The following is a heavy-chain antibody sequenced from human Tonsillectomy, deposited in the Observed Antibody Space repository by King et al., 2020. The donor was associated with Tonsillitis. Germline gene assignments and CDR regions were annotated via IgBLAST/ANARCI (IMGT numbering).Heavy chain of an antibody. CDR3: AREGTPYGGYLKRCDP. CDR2: ISAYNGNT. J-gene: IGHJ5*02. CDR1: GYTFTSYG. V-gene: IGHV1-18*04. Sequence: VQLVQSGAEVKKPGASVKVSCKASGYTFTSYGISWVRQAPGQGLEWMGWISAYNGNTNYAQKLQGRDTMTTDTSTSTAYMELRSLRPDDTAVYYCAREGTPYGGYLKRCDPWGQGTLVTVSS. D-gene: IGHD5-12*01.